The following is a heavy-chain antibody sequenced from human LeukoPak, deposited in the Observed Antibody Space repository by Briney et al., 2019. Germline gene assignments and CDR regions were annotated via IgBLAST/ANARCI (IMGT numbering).Heavy chain of an antibody. V-gene: IGHV4-59*08. CDR1: GGSISSYY. J-gene: IGHJ4*02. CDR2: IYYSGST. D-gene: IGHD4-23*01. Sequence: SETLSLTCTVSGGSISSYYWSWIRQPPGKGLEWIGYIYYSGSTNYNPSLKSRVTISADTSKNQFSLKLSSVTAADTAVYYCARAHYGGNSFDYWGQGTLVTVSS. CDR3: ARAHYGGNSFDY.